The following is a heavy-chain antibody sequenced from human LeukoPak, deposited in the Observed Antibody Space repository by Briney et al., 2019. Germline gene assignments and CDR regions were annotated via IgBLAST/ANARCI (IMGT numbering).Heavy chain of an antibody. V-gene: IGHV1-8*01. J-gene: IGHJ4*02. CDR1: GYTFTSYD. Sequence: ASVKVSCKASGYTFTSYDINWVRQATGQGLEWMGWMNPNSGNTDYAQKFQGRVTMTRNTSISTAYMELSSLRSEDTAVYYCARGPVEEKPYYFDYWGQGTLVTVSS. CDR2: MNPNSGNT. CDR3: ARGPVEEKPYYFDY.